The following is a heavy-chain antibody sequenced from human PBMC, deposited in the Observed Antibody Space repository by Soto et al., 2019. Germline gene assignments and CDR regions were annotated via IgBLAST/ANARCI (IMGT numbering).Heavy chain of an antibody. V-gene: IGHV1-58*01. CDR3: AADPDFWSGYYYYYYGMDV. CDR2: IVVGSGNT. J-gene: IGHJ6*02. D-gene: IGHD3-3*01. CDR1: GFTFTSSA. Sequence: SVKVSCKASGFTFTSSAVQWVRQARGQRLEWIGWIVVGSGNTNYAQKFQERVTITRDMSTSTAYMELSSLRSEDTAVYYCAADPDFWSGYYYYYYGMDVWGQGTTVTVSS.